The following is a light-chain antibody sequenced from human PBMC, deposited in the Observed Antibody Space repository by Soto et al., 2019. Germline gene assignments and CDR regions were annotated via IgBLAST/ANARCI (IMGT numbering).Light chain of an antibody. Sequence: QSALTQPPSVSGSPGQSVTISCTGTSRDVGGYDYVSWYQQRPGKAPKLLIYDVTKRPSGVPDRFSGSKSGNTASLTISGLQADVDVDPACCSYGGSFPNVFGSGPKVTV. CDR1: SRDVGGYDY. CDR2: DVT. CDR3: CSYGGSFPNV. V-gene: IGLV2-11*01. J-gene: IGLJ1*01.